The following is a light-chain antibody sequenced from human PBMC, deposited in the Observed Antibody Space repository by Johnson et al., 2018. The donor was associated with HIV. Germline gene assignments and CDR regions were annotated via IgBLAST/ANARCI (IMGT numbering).Light chain of an antibody. CDR1: SSNIGNNY. Sequence: QSVLTQPPSVSAAPGQKVTISCSGSSSNIGNNYVSWYQHLPGTAPKLLIYDNYKRPSGIPDRFSASKSGTSATLGITGLQTGDEADYYCGAWDSTLSGGLYVFGTGTKVTVL. J-gene: IGLJ1*01. CDR2: DNY. CDR3: GAWDSTLSGGLYV. V-gene: IGLV1-51*01.